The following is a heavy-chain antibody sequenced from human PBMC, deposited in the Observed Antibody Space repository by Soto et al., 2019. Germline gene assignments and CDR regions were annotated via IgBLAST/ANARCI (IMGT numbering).Heavy chain of an antibody. V-gene: IGHV1-69*13. CDR1: GGTFSSYA. J-gene: IGHJ4*02. CDR2: IIPIFGTA. CDR3: ARAGIYYDSSGHYFDY. D-gene: IGHD3-22*01. Sequence: SVKVSCKASGGTFSSYAISWVRQAPGQGLEWMGGIIPIFGTANYAQKFQGRVTITADESTSTAYMELSSLRSEDTAVYYCARAGIYYDSSGHYFDYWGQGTLVTVSS.